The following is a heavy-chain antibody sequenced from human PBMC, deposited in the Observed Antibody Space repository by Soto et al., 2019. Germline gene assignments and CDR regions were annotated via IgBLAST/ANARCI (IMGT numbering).Heavy chain of an antibody. J-gene: IGHJ4*02. CDR2: MNPNSGET. V-gene: IGHV1-8*01. D-gene: IGHD2-8*01. CDR3: AKLRPTSGVRPSVYAPKVPFDN. Sequence: ASVKVSCKTSGYTFTDYDINWVRQATGQGLEWIGWMNPNSGETGYAQKFQGRVTMTRSASLSTAYLELSSLRSEDTAVYYCAKLRPTSGVRPSVYAPKVPFDNWGQGTLVTVSS. CDR1: GYTFTDYD.